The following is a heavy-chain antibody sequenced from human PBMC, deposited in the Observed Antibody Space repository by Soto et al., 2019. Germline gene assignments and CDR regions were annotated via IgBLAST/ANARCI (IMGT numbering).Heavy chain of an antibody. J-gene: IGHJ4*02. D-gene: IGHD2-2*01. CDR1: GGTFSSYA. Sequence: QVQLVQSGAEVKKPGSSVKVSCKASGGTFSSYAISWVRQAPGQGLEWMGGIIPIFGTANYAQKFQGRVTIAADEATSTGYMELSSLRSEDTAVYYCAWDSGDCSIPSCYVDYWGQGTLVTVSS. CDR3: AWDSGDCSIPSCYVDY. CDR2: IIPIFGTA. V-gene: IGHV1-69*01.